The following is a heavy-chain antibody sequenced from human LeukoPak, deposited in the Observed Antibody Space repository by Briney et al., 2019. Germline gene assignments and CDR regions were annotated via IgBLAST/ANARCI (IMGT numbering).Heavy chain of an antibody. Sequence: GASVKVSCKASGYTFIGYYMQWVRQAPGQGLEWMGWIDPNSGGTNYAQKFQGRVTMTRDTSISTAYMELSRLRSDDTAVYYCARTRPITPYCSSTSCRPRMCDYWGQGTLVTVSS. J-gene: IGHJ4*02. V-gene: IGHV1-2*02. CDR1: GYTFIGYY. CDR3: ARTRPITPYCSSTSCRPRMCDY. CDR2: IDPNSGGT. D-gene: IGHD2-2*01.